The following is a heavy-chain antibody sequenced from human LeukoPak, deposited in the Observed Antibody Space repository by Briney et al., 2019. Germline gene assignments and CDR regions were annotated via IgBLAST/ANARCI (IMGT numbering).Heavy chain of an antibody. CDR3: AKDSPYYYDSSGYLVFPND. Sequence: PGGSLRLSCAASGFTFSSYGMSWVRQAPGKGLEWVSAISGSGGSTYYADSVKGRFTISRDNSKNTLYLQMNSLRAEDTAVYYCAKDSPYYYDSSGYLVFPNDWCQGTLVTVAS. V-gene: IGHV3-23*01. CDR2: ISGSGGST. D-gene: IGHD3-22*01. CDR1: GFTFSSYG. J-gene: IGHJ4*02.